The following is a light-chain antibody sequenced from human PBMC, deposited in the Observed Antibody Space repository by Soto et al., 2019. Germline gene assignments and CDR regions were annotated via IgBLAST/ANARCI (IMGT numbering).Light chain of an antibody. CDR2: DVT. CDR1: SSDVGGYNY. J-gene: IGLJ1*01. Sequence: LTQPRSVSGSPGQSVTISCTGTSSDVGGYNYVSWYQQHPGKVPKLMIYDVTKRPSGVPDRFSGTKSGNTASLTISGLQAEDEADYYCCSYAGSYTYVFGTGTKVTV. V-gene: IGLV2-11*01. CDR3: CSYAGSYTYV.